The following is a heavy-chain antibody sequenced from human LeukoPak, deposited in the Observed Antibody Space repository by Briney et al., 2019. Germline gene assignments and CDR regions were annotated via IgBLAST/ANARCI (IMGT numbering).Heavy chain of an antibody. CDR1: GGSISNYY. J-gene: IGHJ4*02. CDR2: IYYSGST. D-gene: IGHD3-10*01. CDR3: ARTRDYIDY. V-gene: IGHV4-59*01. Sequence: SETLSLTCTVSGGSISNYYWSWIRQPPGKGLEWIGFIYYSGSTNYNPPLKSRVTISVDTSKNQFSMKLTSVTAADTAVYYCARTRDYIDYWGQGTLVTVSS.